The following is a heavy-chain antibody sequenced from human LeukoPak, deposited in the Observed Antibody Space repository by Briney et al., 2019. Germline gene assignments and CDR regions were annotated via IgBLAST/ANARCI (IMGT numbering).Heavy chain of an antibody. D-gene: IGHD3-10*01. V-gene: IGHV4-4*02. Sequence: SETLSLTCAVSGGSISSSNWWSWVRQPPGEGLEWVARINYSGSTYYNPSLKSRVTISVDTSKNLLSLKLSSVTAADRPVFYCVRYVVYGSGIYHFD. CDR3: VRYVVYGSGIYHFD. J-gene: IGHJ5*01. CDR2: INYSGST. CDR1: GGSISSSNW.